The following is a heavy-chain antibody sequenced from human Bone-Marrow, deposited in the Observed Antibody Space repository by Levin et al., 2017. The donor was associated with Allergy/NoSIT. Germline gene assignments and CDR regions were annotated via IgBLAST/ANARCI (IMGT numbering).Heavy chain of an antibody. CDR3: TRDACPIAVAGGDI. J-gene: IGHJ3*02. CDR2: IYSRGTT. D-gene: IGHD6-19*01. Sequence: GGSLRLSCAVSGFTVSNNYMNWVRQAPGKGLEWVSLIYSRGTTNYADSVKGRFTISRDNSKNTLYLQMNSLRVEDTAVYYCTRDACPIAVAGGDIWGQGTMVTVSS. V-gene: IGHV3-53*01. CDR1: GFTVSNNY.